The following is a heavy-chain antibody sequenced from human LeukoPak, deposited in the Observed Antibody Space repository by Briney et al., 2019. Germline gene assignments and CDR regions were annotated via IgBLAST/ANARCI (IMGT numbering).Heavy chain of an antibody. CDR3: AKDSSGYSSSWYYGY. CDR2: IKQDGNEK. CDR1: GFTFSSHW. Sequence: GGSLRLSCAASGFTFSSHWMSWVRQAPGKGPEWVANIKQDGNEKYYVDSVKGRFTISRDNAKNSLYLQMNSLRAEDTAVYYCAKDSSGYSSSWYYGYWGQGTLVTVSS. J-gene: IGHJ4*02. V-gene: IGHV3-7*03. D-gene: IGHD6-13*01.